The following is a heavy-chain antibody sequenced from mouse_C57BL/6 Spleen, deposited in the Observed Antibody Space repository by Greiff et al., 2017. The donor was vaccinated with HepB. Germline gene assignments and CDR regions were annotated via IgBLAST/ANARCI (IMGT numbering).Heavy chain of an antibody. CDR1: GYTFTDYE. V-gene: IGHV1-15*01. CDR2: IDPETGGT. Sequence: VQLQQSGAELVRPGASVTLSCKASGYTFTDYEMHWVKQTPVHGLEWIGAIDPETGGTAYNQKFKGKAILTADKSSSTAYMELRSLTSEDSAGYYCTRVDYGSSWGFAYWGQGTLVTVSA. CDR3: TRVDYGSSWGFAY. J-gene: IGHJ3*01. D-gene: IGHD1-1*01.